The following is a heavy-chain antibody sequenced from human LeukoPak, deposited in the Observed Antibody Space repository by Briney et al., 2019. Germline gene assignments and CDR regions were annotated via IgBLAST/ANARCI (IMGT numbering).Heavy chain of an antibody. CDR1: GFTFSSYA. Sequence: GGSLRLSCAASGFTFSSYAMHWVRQAPGKGLEWVAVISYDGSNKYYADSVKGRFTISRDNSKNTLYLQMNSLRAEDTAVYYCARVLNWVEDYWGQGTLVTVSS. CDR3: ARVLNWVEDY. CDR2: ISYDGSNK. J-gene: IGHJ4*02. V-gene: IGHV3-30-3*01. D-gene: IGHD7-27*01.